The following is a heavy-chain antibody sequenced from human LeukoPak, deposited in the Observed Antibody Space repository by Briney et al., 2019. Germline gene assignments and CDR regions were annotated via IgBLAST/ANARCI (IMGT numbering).Heavy chain of an antibody. CDR3: ARGYYGSGSYYPHYNWFDP. D-gene: IGHD3-10*01. Sequence: SETLSLTCAVYGGSFSGYYWSWIRQPPGKGLEWIGEINHSGSTNYNPSLKSRVTISVDTSKNQFSLKLSSVTAADTAVYYCARGYYGSGSYYPHYNWFDPWGPGTLVTVSS. CDR1: GGSFSGYY. CDR2: INHSGST. V-gene: IGHV4-34*01. J-gene: IGHJ5*02.